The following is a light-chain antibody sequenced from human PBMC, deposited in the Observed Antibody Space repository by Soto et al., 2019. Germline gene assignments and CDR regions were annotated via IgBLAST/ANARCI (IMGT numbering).Light chain of an antibody. J-gene: IGKJ2*01. Sequence: EIVMTQSPVTLSVSPEERATLSCRASQNISNNLAWYQQRLGQAPRLLIYGASTRATGVPARSGGGGSGTEFTLTISSLQSEDFAVYYCQEYNNWPLYTFGQGTKLEIK. V-gene: IGKV3-15*01. CDR3: QEYNNWPLYT. CDR1: QNISNN. CDR2: GAS.